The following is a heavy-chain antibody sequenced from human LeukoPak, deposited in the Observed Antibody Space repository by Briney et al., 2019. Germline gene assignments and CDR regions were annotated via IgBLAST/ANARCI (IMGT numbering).Heavy chain of an antibody. D-gene: IGHD3-16*01. J-gene: IGHJ4*02. CDR3: SRDFVGADDY. V-gene: IGHV3-74*01. Sequence: GGSLRLSCSASGFTISSYWMHWVRQAPGKGLVWVSRINPAGSVTNHADSVRGRFTISRDTATNTLYLEMNSLRAEDTAVYYCSRDFVGADDYWGQGTLVTVSS. CDR1: GFTISSYW. CDR2: INPAGSVT.